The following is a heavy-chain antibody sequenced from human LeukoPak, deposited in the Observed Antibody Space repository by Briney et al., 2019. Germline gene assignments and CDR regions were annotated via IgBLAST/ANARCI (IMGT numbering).Heavy chain of an antibody. CDR2: IYYSGSA. CDR1: GGSISSSSYY. D-gene: IGHD6-13*01. V-gene: IGHV4-39*07. J-gene: IGHJ4*02. CDR3: ARESYSSSGYYFDY. Sequence: SETLSLTCTVSGGSISSSSYYWGWIRQPPGKGLEWIGSIYYSGSAYYNPSLKSRVSISVDTSKNQFSLKLSSVTAADTAVYYCARESYSSSGYYFDYWGQGTLVTVSS.